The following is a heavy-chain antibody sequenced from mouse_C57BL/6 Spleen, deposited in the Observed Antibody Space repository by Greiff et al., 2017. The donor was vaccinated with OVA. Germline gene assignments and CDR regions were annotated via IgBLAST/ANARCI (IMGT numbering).Heavy chain of an antibody. D-gene: IGHD1-1*01. CDR3: ARTESITTVVRWYFDV. CDR1: GYTFTSYG. CDR2: IYPRSGNT. J-gene: IGHJ1*03. Sequence: QVQLQQSGAELARPGASVKLSCKASGYTFTSYGISWVKQRTGQGLEWIGEIYPRSGNTYYNEKFKGKATLTADKSSSTAYMELRSLTSEDSAVYFCARTESITTVVRWYFDVWGTGTTVTVSS. V-gene: IGHV1-81*01.